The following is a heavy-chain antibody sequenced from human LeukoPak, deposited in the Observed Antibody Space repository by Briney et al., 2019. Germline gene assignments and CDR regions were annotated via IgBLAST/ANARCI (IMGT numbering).Heavy chain of an antibody. V-gene: IGHV1-18*01. CDR2: ISAYNGNT. CDR1: GYTFTSYG. CDR3: ARDNGDFWSGYYPEFRWFDP. D-gene: IGHD3-3*01. Sequence: ASVKVSCKASGYTFTSYGISWVRQAPGQGLEWMGWISAYNGNTNYAQKLQGRVTMTTDTSTSTAYMELRSPRSDDTAVYYCARDNGDFWSGYYPEFRWFDPWGQGTLVTVSS. J-gene: IGHJ5*02.